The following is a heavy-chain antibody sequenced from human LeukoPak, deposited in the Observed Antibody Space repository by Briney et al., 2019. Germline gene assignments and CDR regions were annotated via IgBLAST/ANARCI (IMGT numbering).Heavy chain of an antibody. CDR3: ARGVAAAGRNFDY. Sequence: PSQTLSLTCTVSGGSISSGSYYWSWIRQPAGKGLEWIGRIYTSGSTNYNPSLKSRVTISVDTSKNQFSLKLSSVTAADTAVYYCARGVAAAGRNFDYWGQGTLVTVSS. CDR1: GGSISSGSYY. D-gene: IGHD6-13*01. J-gene: IGHJ4*02. V-gene: IGHV4-61*02. CDR2: IYTSGST.